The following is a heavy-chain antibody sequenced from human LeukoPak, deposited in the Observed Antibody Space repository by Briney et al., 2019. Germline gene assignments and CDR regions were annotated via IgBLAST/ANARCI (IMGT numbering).Heavy chain of an antibody. Sequence: GRSLTLSCAASGFTFSSYGMHWVRQAPGKGLEWVAVISYDGSNKYYADSVKGRFTISRDNSKNTLYLQMNSLRAEDTAVYYCAKVSTGIAVEALDYWGQGTLVTVSS. V-gene: IGHV3-30*18. CDR3: AKVSTGIAVEALDY. J-gene: IGHJ4*02. CDR1: GFTFSSYG. D-gene: IGHD6-19*01. CDR2: ISYDGSNK.